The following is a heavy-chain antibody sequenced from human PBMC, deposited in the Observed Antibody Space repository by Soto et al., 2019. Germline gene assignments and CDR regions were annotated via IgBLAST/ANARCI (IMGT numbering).Heavy chain of an antibody. CDR2: ISYDGSNK. V-gene: IGHV3-30*18. Sequence: QVQLVESGGGVVQPGRSLRLSCAASGFTFSNYGMHWVRQAPGKGLEWVAVISYDGSNKYYADSVKGRFSISRDNSKNTLYLQMSSLRAEDTAVYYCAKGDWFAPWGQGTLVTVS. J-gene: IGHJ5*02. CDR3: AKGDWFAP. CDR1: GFTFSNYG.